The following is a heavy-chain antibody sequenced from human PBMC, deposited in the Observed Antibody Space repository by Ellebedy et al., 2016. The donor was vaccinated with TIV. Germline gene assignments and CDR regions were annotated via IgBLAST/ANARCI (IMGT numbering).Heavy chain of an antibody. CDR1: GFTFSGYG. V-gene: IGHV3-30*03. D-gene: IGHD6-13*01. J-gene: IGHJ4*02. CDR2: ISYNGNSH. Sequence: PGGSLRLSCAASGFTFSGYGMHWVRQTPGKGLEWLAVISYNGNSHFYADSVNGRITISRDNSKNTLYLQMNSLRAEDTAVYYCARDPTEAGYYDYWGRGTLVTVSS. CDR3: ARDPTEAGYYDY.